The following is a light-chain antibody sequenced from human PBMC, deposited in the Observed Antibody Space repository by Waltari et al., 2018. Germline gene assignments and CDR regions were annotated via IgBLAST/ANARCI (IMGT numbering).Light chain of an antibody. CDR1: QSVGRT. V-gene: IGKV3-20*01. Sequence: EVVLTQSPGTLSLSPGERPTLSCRASQSVGRTLAWYQQKPGQAPRLLIYDTSVRATGIPDRFSGTGFGTDFSLTISRLEPEDFAVYYCQKYGRLPATFGQGTTVEIK. CDR2: DTS. CDR3: QKYGRLPAT. J-gene: IGKJ1*01.